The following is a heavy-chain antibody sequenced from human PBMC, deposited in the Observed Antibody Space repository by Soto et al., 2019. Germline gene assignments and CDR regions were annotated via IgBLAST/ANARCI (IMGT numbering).Heavy chain of an antibody. J-gene: IGHJ6*02. D-gene: IGHD3-3*01. CDR1: GFSLITSGAG. CDR2: IYWDDNK. CDR3: GHRRPVADFRSDRVDV. V-gene: IGHV2-5*02. Sequence: QITLKESGPTLVKPTQTLTLTCTFSGFSLITSGAGVGWIRQPPGKGLEWLALIYWDDNKRYSPSLKSRLTITKDTARTQVVLTMTNMDPVDTATYYCGHRRPVADFRSDRVDVWGQGTTVTVSS.